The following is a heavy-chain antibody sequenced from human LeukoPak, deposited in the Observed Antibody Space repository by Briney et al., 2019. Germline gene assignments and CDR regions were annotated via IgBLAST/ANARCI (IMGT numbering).Heavy chain of an antibody. J-gene: IGHJ4*02. CDR2: INPNSGGT. D-gene: IGHD3-3*01. Sequence: ASVKVSSKASGYTFTGYYVHWVRQAPGQGLEWMGWINPNSGGTNYAQKFQGRVTLTRDTSISTAYMGVNRLRSDDTALYYCARNYEFWSFDYWGQGTLVIVSS. CDR3: ARNYEFWSFDY. V-gene: IGHV1-2*02. CDR1: GYTFTGYY.